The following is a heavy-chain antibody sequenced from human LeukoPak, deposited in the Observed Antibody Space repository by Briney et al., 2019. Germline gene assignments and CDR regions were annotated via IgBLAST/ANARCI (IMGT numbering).Heavy chain of an antibody. CDR3: SSQVVGAAFDP. J-gene: IGHJ5*02. D-gene: IGHD2-15*01. V-gene: IGHV3-74*01. CDR1: GFTFSVYW. CDR2: IKSDGSMT. Sequence: PGGSLRLSCVASGFTFSVYWIHWVRQPPGKGLVWVSRIKSDGSMTNYADSVKGRFTISRDNAKNTLYLQMSSVRAEDTAVYYCSSQVVGAAFDPWGQGTLVTVSS.